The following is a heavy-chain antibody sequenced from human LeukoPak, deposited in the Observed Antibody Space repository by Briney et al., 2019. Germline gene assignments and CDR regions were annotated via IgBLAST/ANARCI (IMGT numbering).Heavy chain of an antibody. Sequence: ASVKVSCKASGYTFTTYNIHWVRQAPGQGLEWMGIINPSGYYTTYAQKFQGRVTMTRDTSTSTVHMELSSLTSEDTAAYYCARDGVFDYWGQGTLVTVSS. J-gene: IGHJ4*02. CDR1: GYTFTTYN. CDR3: ARDGVFDY. CDR2: INPSGYYT. V-gene: IGHV1-46*01. D-gene: IGHD3-10*01.